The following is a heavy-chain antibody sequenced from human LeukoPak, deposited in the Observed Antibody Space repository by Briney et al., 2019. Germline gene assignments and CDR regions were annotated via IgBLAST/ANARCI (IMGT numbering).Heavy chain of an antibody. D-gene: IGHD3-10*01. CDR1: GGTFSSYA. CDR2: INPNSGGT. CDR3: ARSARITMVRGVIITLNY. J-gene: IGHJ4*02. V-gene: IGHV1-2*06. Sequence: ASVKVSCKASGGTFSSYAISWVRQAPGQGLEWMGRINPNSGGTNYAQKFQGRVTMTRDTSISTAYMELSRLRSDDTAVYYCARSARITMVRGVIITLNYWGQGTLVTVSS.